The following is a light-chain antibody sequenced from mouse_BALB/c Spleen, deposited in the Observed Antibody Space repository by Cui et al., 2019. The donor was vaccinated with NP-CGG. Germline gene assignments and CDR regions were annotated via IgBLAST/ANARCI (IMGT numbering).Light chain of an antibody. V-gene: IGLV1*01. Sequence: QAVVPQASALTTSPGETVTLTCRSSTGAVTTSNYANWVQEKPDHLFTGLIGGTNNRAPGVPARLSGSLIGDKAALTITGAQTEDEAIYFCALWYSNHWVFGGGTKLTVL. CDR1: TGAVTTSNY. J-gene: IGLJ1*01. CDR3: ALWYSNHWV. CDR2: GTN.